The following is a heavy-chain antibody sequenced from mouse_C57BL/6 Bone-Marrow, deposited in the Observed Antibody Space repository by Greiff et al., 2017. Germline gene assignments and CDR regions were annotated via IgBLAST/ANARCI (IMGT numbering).Heavy chain of an antibody. CDR3: TRVLDFDV. Sequence: VQLQQSGAELVRPGASVKLSCTASGFNIKDDYMHWVKQRPEQGLEWIGWIDPENGDTEYASKFQGKATITADTSSNTAYLQLSSLTSEDTAVYYCTRVLDFDVWGTGTTVTVSS. CDR2: IDPENGDT. CDR1: GFNIKDDY. D-gene: IGHD1-1*01. J-gene: IGHJ1*03. V-gene: IGHV14-4*01.